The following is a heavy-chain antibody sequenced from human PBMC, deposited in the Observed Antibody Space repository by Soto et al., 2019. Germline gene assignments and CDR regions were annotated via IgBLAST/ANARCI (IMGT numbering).Heavy chain of an antibody. CDR3: VKDESINWYSGHFRH. D-gene: IGHD6-13*01. Sequence: EVQLVESGGGLVQPGRSLRLSCAASGFTFDDYAMHWVRQVPGKGLEWVSGINWNSGSIGYVDSVKGRIAISRDNAKNSLHLQMNSLSAEDTAFYYCVKDESINWYSGHFRHWGQGTLVTVSS. V-gene: IGHV3-9*01. CDR1: GFTFDDYA. CDR2: INWNSGSI. J-gene: IGHJ1*01.